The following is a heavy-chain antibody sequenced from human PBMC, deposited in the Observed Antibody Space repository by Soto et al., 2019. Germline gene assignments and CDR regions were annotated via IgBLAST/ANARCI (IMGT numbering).Heavy chain of an antibody. CDR1: GGPTSNHY. CDR3: ARAEMTTIRAFDI. Sequence: SETLSLTCTVSGGPTSNHYRRWIRQPPGKGLEWIGYVYYSGSTKDNPPPKRRVTISVDTSKNQFSLKLSSVTAADTAVYFCARAEMTTIRAFDIWGQGTRGTVS. D-gene: IGHD4-4*01. V-gene: IGHV4-59*11. J-gene: IGHJ3*02. CDR2: VYYSGST.